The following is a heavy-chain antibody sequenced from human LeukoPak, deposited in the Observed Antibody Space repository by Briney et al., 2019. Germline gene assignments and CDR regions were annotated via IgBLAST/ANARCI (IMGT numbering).Heavy chain of an antibody. CDR3: ARDRIAAAGIFQGEETDSFDI. J-gene: IGHJ3*02. CDR2: INPNSGGT. D-gene: IGHD6-13*01. Sequence: ASVKVSCKASGYTFTGYYMHWVRQAPGQGLEWMGWINPNSGGTNYAQKFQGWVTMTRDTSISTAYMELSRLRSDDTAVYYCARDRIAAAGIFQGEETDSFDIWGEGTMVTVSS. V-gene: IGHV1-2*04. CDR1: GYTFTGYY.